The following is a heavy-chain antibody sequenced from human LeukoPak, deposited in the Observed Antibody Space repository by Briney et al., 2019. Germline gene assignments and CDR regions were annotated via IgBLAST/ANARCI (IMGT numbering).Heavy chain of an antibody. CDR1: GFTFSSYA. CDR3: AKTPSKIAAAGSAMAFDI. J-gene: IGHJ3*02. CDR2: ISGSGGST. Sequence: GGSLRLSCAASGFTFSSYAMSWVRQAPGKGLEWVSAISGSGGSTYYADSVKGRFTISRDNSKNTLYLQMNSLRAEDTAVYYCAKTPSKIAAAGSAMAFDIWGQGTMVTVSS. V-gene: IGHV3-23*01. D-gene: IGHD6-13*01.